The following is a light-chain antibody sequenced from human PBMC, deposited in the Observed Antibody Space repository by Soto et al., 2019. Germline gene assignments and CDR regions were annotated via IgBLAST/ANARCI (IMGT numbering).Light chain of an antibody. CDR2: WAS. J-gene: IGKJ4*01. CDR3: QQYYSTPLT. Sequence: DIVMTQSPDSLAVSLGERATINCKSSQSVLHSSNNKNYLAWYQQKPGKPPKLLFNWASTRESGVPDRFSGSGSGTEFTLTISSLQAEDVAVYYCQQYYSTPLTFGGGTKVEIK. V-gene: IGKV4-1*01. CDR1: QSVLHSSNNKNY.